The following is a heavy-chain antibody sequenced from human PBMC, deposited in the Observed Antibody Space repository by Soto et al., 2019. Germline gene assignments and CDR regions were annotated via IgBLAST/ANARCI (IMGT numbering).Heavy chain of an antibody. J-gene: IGHJ3*02. CDR3: AGYSGYDYWIAFDI. CDR1: GGSISSYY. CDR2: IYYSGST. D-gene: IGHD5-12*01. Sequence: PSETLSLTCTVSGGSISSYYWSWIRQPPGKGLEWIGYIYYSGSTNYNPYLKSRVTISVDTSKNQFSLKLSSVTAADTAVYYCAGYSGYDYWIAFDIWGQGTMVTVSS. V-gene: IGHV4-59*08.